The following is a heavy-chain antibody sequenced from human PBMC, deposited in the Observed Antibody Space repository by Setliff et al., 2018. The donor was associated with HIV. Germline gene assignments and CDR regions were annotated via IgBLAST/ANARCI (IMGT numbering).Heavy chain of an antibody. Sequence: ASVKVSCKASGYTFTSYGISWVRQAPGQGLEWMGWISEYNGDTKYAQKLQGRVTMTKDTSTSTAYMELRSLRSDDTAVYYCARDSSFNMDVWGKGTTVTVS. CDR2: ISEYNGDT. V-gene: IGHV1-18*01. CDR3: ARDSSFNMDV. CDR1: GYTFTSYG. J-gene: IGHJ6*03.